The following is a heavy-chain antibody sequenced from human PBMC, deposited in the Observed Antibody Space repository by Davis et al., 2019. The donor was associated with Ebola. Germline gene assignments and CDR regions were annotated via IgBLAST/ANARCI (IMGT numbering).Heavy chain of an antibody. CDR3: AKAITSYYYDSSRLDP. J-gene: IGHJ5*02. V-gene: IGHV3-23*01. CDR2: ISGSGSST. CDR1: GFTFTNYA. D-gene: IGHD3-22*01. Sequence: PGGSLRLSCAASGFTFTNYAMNWVRQAPGKGLEWVSLISGSGSSTSYADSVKGRFTISRDNSKSTLFLQMNSLRAEDTAVYYCAKAITSYYYDSSRLDPWGQGTLVTVSS.